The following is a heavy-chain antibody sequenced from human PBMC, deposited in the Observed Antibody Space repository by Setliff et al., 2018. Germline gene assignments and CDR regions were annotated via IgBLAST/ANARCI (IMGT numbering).Heavy chain of an antibody. CDR2: IKQDGSDK. Sequence: GGSLRLSCAASGFIFSTYWMSWVRQAPGKGLEWVANIKQDGSDKYYVDSVKGRFTISRDNAKNSLYLQMNSLRAEDTAVYYCARLRKDYGDYYYFDYWGQETLVTVSS. CDR3: ARLRKDYGDYYYFDY. D-gene: IGHD4-17*01. J-gene: IGHJ4*02. V-gene: IGHV3-7*01. CDR1: GFIFSTYW.